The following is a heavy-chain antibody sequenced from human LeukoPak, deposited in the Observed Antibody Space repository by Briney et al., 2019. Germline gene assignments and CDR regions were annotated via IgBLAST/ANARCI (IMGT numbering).Heavy chain of an antibody. V-gene: IGHV1-2*02. J-gene: IGHJ4*02. D-gene: IGHD3-10*01. CDR2: MKPNSGDT. CDR3: ARDSDPTYYFDSGPYHAY. Sequence: GASVKVSCKASGYTFTSYDINWVRQATGQGLEWMGWMKPNSGDTNYAQKFQGRVTMTRDTSISTAYMELSRLRSDDTAVYYCARDSDPTYYFDSGPYHAYWGQGTLVTVSS. CDR1: GYTFTSYD.